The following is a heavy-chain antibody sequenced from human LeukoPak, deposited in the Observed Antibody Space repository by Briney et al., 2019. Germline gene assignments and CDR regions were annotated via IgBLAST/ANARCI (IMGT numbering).Heavy chain of an antibody. CDR3: AKDRVGARPRNYFDY. Sequence: GGSPRLSCAASGFTLSSYGMHWVRQAPGKRLEWVAFIRYDGSNKYYADSVKCRFTISRDNSKNTLYLQRNRLRAEDTAVYYCAKDRVGARPRNYFDYWGQGTLVTVSS. CDR1: GFTLSSYG. V-gene: IGHV3-30*02. J-gene: IGHJ4*02. D-gene: IGHD1-26*01. CDR2: IRYDGSNK.